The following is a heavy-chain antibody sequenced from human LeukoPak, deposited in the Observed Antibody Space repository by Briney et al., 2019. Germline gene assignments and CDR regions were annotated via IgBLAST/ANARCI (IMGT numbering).Heavy chain of an antibody. Sequence: SVKVSCKASGGTFSSYTISWVLQAPGQGLEWMGRIIPILGIANYAQKFQGRVTITADKSTSTAYMELSSLRSEDTAVYYCARAASYSSGWIKDEIWGQGTMVTVSS. CDR2: IIPILGIA. V-gene: IGHV1-69*02. D-gene: IGHD6-19*01. CDR1: GGTFSSYT. CDR3: ARAASYSSGWIKDEI. J-gene: IGHJ3*02.